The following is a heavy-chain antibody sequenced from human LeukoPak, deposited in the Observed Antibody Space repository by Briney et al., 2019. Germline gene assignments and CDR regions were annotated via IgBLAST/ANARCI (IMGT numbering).Heavy chain of an antibody. D-gene: IGHD3-22*01. CDR2: IKQDGSEK. CDR3: ARDPEYYSDSSFKDY. Sequence: PGGPLRLSCAASGFTFSAYWMSWVRQAPGKGLEWVANIKQDGSEKYYVGSVKGRFTISSDNGKNSLYLQMNNLRAEDTAVYYCARDPEYYSDSSFKDYWGQGALVTVSS. V-gene: IGHV3-7*01. J-gene: IGHJ4*02. CDR1: GFTFSAYW.